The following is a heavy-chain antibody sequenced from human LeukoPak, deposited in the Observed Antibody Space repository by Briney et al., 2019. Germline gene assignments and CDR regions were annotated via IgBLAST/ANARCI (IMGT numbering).Heavy chain of an antibody. CDR3: ARAFIGWELLDH. V-gene: IGHV1-69*01. CDR2: IIPLFGTD. J-gene: IGHJ4*02. CDR1: GGTFGNYG. Sequence: SVKVSCKASGGTFGNYGISWVRQAPGQGLDCMGGIIPLFGTDKIAQKFQGRVTITADEDRNTAYMELSSLRSEDTAVYYCARAFIGWELLDHWGQGTLVTVSS. D-gene: IGHD3-10*01.